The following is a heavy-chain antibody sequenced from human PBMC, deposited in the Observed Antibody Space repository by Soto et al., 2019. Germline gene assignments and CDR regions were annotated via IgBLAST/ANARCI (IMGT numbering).Heavy chain of an antibody. Sequence: GESLKISCXGSGYNFISYWIGWVRQMPGKGLEWMGVIFPGDSDTRYSPSFQGQVTISADRSISVAYLQWSSLKASDTAMYYCARGGYNYATYYFDYWGQGTLVTVSS. V-gene: IGHV5-51*01. CDR2: IFPGDSDT. CDR1: GYNFISYW. CDR3: ARGGYNYATYYFDY. J-gene: IGHJ4*02. D-gene: IGHD5-18*01.